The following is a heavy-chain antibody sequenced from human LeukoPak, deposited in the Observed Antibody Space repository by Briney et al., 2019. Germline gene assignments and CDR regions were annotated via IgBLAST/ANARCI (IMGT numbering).Heavy chain of an antibody. J-gene: IGHJ4*02. CDR1: GYTVTGYY. D-gene: IGHD2-21*02. CDR2: INPNSGGT. CDR3: ARGRHIVVVTADDY. V-gene: IGHV1-2*06. Sequence: ASVKVSCKASGYTVTGYYMHWVRQAPGQGLEWMGRINPNSGGTNYAQKFQGRVTMTRDTSISTAYMELSRLRSDDTAVYYCARGRHIVVVTADDYWGQGTLVTVSS.